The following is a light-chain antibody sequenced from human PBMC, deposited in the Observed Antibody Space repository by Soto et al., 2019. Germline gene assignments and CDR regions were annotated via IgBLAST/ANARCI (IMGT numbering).Light chain of an antibody. CDR3: QQYISTPWS. Sequence: EIVLTQSPATLSLSPGERATLSCRASQSVSSNSLAWYQQKPGQAPRLLIYGASTRATGIPDTFSGSGSGTDFTLTISRLEAEDFAVYHCQQYISTPWSFGQGTKVEIK. V-gene: IGKV3-20*01. CDR2: GAS. J-gene: IGKJ1*01. CDR1: QSVSSNS.